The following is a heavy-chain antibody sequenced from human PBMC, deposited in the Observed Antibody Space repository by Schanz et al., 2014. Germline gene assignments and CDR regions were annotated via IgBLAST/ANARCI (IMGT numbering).Heavy chain of an antibody. CDR3: ARLSVAGRPHVNYWCFDL. CDR2: IIPYNGNT. V-gene: IGHV1-18*01. Sequence: QVQLVQSGAEVKKPGASVKVSCKASGYTFSSYGITWVRQAPGQGLEWMGRIIPYNGNTNYAQKLQGRVTMTADTSTSTAYMELRNLRSDDTAVYYCARLSVAGRPHVNYWCFDLWGRGTLVTVSS. J-gene: IGHJ2*01. CDR1: GYTFSSYG. D-gene: IGHD6-19*01.